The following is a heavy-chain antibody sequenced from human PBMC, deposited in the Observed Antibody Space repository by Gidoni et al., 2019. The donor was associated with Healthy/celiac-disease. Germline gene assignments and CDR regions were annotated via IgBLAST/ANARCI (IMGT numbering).Heavy chain of an antibody. Sequence: EVQLVESGGGLVKHGGALGRSCAASGFTCSSYSMNWGRQAPGKGLELVSSISISTRYIYSADSVKGRFTISRDNAKNSLYLQMNILRAEDTAVYYCARDLVATSAGYYYYYMDVWGKGTTVTVSS. V-gene: IGHV3-21*01. CDR1: GFTCSSYS. J-gene: IGHJ6*03. CDR3: ARDLVATSAGYYYYYMDV. CDR2: ISISTRYI. D-gene: IGHD5-12*01.